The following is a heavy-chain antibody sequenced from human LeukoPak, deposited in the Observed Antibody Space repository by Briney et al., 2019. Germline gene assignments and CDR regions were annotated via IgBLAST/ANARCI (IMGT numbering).Heavy chain of an antibody. Sequence: ASVKVSCKASGYTFTGYYMHWVRQAPGQGLEWMGWINPNSGGTNYAQKFQGRVTMTRDTSISTAYMELSRLRSDDTAVYYCARDHGDCSSTSCYGFDYWAREPWSPSPQ. V-gene: IGHV1-2*02. D-gene: IGHD2-2*01. CDR2: INPNSGGT. J-gene: IGHJ4*02. CDR3: ARDHGDCSSTSCYGFDY. CDR1: GYTFTGYY.